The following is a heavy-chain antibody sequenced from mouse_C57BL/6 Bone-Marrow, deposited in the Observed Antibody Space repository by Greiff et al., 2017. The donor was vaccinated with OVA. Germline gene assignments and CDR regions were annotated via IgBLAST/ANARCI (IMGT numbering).Heavy chain of an antibody. V-gene: IGHV14-2*01. CDR2: IDPEDGET. CDR3: VDDYDDYAMDY. CDR1: GFNIKDYY. D-gene: IGHD2-4*01. Sequence: DVKLVESGAELVKPGASVKLSCTASGFNIKDYYMHWVKQRTEQGLEWIGRIDPEDGETKYAPKFQGKATITADTSSNTAYLQLSSLTSEDTAVYYCVDDYDDYAMDYWGQGTSVTVSS. J-gene: IGHJ4*01.